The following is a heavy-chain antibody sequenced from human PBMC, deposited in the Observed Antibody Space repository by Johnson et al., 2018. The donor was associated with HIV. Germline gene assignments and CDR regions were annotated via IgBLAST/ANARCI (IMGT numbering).Heavy chain of an antibody. CDR3: ARDRRVSREGYCSGGTCYPYIAYPNAFDI. Sequence: MQLVESGGDLVLPGGSLRLSCAASGFTVSSNYMNWVRQAPGKGLEWVSVIYSGGSTYYADSVKGRCTISRDNSKNTLYLHLNSLRAEYTAVYYCARDRRVSREGYCSGGTCYPYIAYPNAFDIWGQGTMVTVSS. CDR1: GFTVSSNY. D-gene: IGHD2-15*01. V-gene: IGHV3-66*01. CDR2: IYSGGST. J-gene: IGHJ3*02.